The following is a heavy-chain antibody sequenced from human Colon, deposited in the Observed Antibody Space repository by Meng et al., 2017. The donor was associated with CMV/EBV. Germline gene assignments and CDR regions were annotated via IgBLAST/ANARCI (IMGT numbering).Heavy chain of an antibody. Sequence: SLKISCAASGFTFDDYAMHWVRQAPGKGLEWVSGISWNSGSIGYADSEKGRFTISRDNAKNSLYLQMNSLRTEDMAVYYCARGQGTMYDWGHGTLVTVSS. J-gene: IGHJ4*01. CDR3: ARGQGTMYD. CDR1: GFTFDDYA. CDR2: ISWNSGSI. V-gene: IGHV3-9*03. D-gene: IGHD3-10*02.